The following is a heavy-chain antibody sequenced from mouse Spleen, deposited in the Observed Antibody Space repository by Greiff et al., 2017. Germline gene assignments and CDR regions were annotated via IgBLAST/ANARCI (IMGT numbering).Heavy chain of an antibody. V-gene: IGHV14-3*02. D-gene: IGHD2-1*01. Sequence: EVQLQQSGAELVKPGASVKLSCTASGFNIKDTYMHWVKQRPEQGLEWIGRIDPANGNTKYDPKFQGKATITADTSSNTAYLQLSSLTSEDTAVYYCARGGGYGNPYAMDYWGQGTSVTVSS. CDR3: ARGGGYGNPYAMDY. CDR2: IDPANGNT. CDR1: GFNIKDTY. J-gene: IGHJ4*01.